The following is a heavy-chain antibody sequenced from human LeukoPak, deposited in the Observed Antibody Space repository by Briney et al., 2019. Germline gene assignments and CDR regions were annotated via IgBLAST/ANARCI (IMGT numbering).Heavy chain of an antibody. CDR3: ARDPERGFGV. D-gene: IGHD3-10*01. V-gene: IGHV3-33*01. Sequence: GESLKISCAASGFIFSSYGMHWVRQAPGKGLEWVAVIWFDGSNQYYADSVKGRFTVSRDNSKNILYLQMNSLRAEDTAVYYCARDPERGFGVWGQGTTVTVSS. CDR2: IWFDGSNQ. CDR1: GFIFSSYG. J-gene: IGHJ6*02.